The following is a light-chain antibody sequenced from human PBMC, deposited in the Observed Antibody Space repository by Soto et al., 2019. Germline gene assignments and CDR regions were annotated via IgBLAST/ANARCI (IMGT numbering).Light chain of an antibody. V-gene: IGKV3-20*01. CDR2: GAS. CDR3: QHYGSSLVT. J-gene: IGKJ3*01. CDR1: QSVSSSY. Sequence: EIVLTQSPGTLSLSPGERATLSCRASQSVSSSYLAWYQQKPGLAPRLLIYGASSRATGIPDRFSGSGSGTDFTLTISRLEPGDFAVYYCQHYGSSLVTFGPGTKVDIK.